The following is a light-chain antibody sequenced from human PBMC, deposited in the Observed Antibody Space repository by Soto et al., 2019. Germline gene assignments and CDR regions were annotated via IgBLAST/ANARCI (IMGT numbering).Light chain of an antibody. CDR2: AAS. Sequence: DIQITQSPSTLSASVGDTVTVTSRASQSVSGWLAWYQQKPGEAPKLLIFAASSLQSGVPSRFSGSRSGPDFTLTISSLQPEDFATYYCQQSYSSPPTFGHGTKVDIK. CDR1: QSVSGW. V-gene: IGKV1-39*01. CDR3: QQSYSSPPT. J-gene: IGKJ1*01.